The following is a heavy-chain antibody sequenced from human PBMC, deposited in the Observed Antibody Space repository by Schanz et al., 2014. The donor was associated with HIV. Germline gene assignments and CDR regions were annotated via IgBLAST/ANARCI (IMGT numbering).Heavy chain of an antibody. J-gene: IGHJ4*02. Sequence: QVQLVQSGAEVKMPGASVKVSCKSSGYTFSDYYMHWLRQAPGQGIEWMGWINTRTGDTIYAERLEGRVTLTRDTSLNTAYMTLSRLGSDDTAVYFCAKGLQKFDWRSPFDYWGQGTLLTVSS. CDR1: GYTFSDYY. D-gene: IGHD3-9*01. V-gene: IGHV1-2*02. CDR3: AKGLQKFDWRSPFDY. CDR2: INTRTGDT.